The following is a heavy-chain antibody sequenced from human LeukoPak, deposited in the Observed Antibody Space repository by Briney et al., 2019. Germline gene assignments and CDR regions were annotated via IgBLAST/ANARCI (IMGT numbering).Heavy chain of an antibody. D-gene: IGHD3-10*01. CDR3: ARARVRGVIMDGVNGFDP. J-gene: IGHJ5*02. V-gene: IGHV1-69*13. CDR1: GGTFSSYA. CDR2: IIPIFGTA. Sequence: SVKVSCKASGGTFSSYAISWVRQAPGQGLEWMGGIIPIFGTANYAQKFQGRVTITADESTSTAYMELSSLRSEDTAVYYCARARVRGVIMDGVNGFDPWGQETLVTVSS.